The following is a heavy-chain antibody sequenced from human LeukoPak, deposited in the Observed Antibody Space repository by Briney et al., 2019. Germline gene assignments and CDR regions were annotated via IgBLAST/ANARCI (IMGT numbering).Heavy chain of an antibody. CDR1: GYTFTAYY. CDR3: ARDRVVVPAAFDY. Sequence: ASVTVSCKASGYTFTAYYMHWVRQAPGQGLEWMGWINPNSGGTNYAQKFQGRVTMTRHTSISTAYMELSRLRSDDTAVYYCARDRVVVPAAFDYWGQGTLVTVSS. J-gene: IGHJ4*02. CDR2: INPNSGGT. V-gene: IGHV1-2*02. D-gene: IGHD2-2*01.